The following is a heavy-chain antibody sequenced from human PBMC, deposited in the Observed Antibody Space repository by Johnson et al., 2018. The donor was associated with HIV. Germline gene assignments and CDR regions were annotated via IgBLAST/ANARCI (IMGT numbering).Heavy chain of an antibody. D-gene: IGHD2-15*01. CDR2: IRYDGINK. Sequence: QVQLVESGGGVVQPGGSLRLSCAASGFTFSTYDMHWVRQAPGKGLEWVAFIRYDGINKYYADSVKGRFTISRDNSKNTLYLQMNSLRAEDTAVYYCARDHLRRSHAFDIWGQGTMVTFSS. J-gene: IGHJ3*02. CDR1: GFTFSTYD. CDR3: ARDHLRRSHAFDI. V-gene: IGHV3-30*02.